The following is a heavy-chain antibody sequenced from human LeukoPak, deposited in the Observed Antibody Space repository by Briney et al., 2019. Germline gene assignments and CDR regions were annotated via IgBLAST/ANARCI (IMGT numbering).Heavy chain of an antibody. D-gene: IGHD3-22*01. Sequence: PGGSLRLSCTASGFSFSNSNMNWVRQAPGKGLEWVSSITSGRSSTYYADSVKGRFTISRDNEKNTLYLQMYSLRAEDTALYYCARDESDSSGYYYLSHAFDIWGQGTMVTVSS. CDR2: ITSGRSST. J-gene: IGHJ3*02. V-gene: IGHV3-21*01. CDR1: GFSFSNSN. CDR3: ARDESDSSGYYYLSHAFDI.